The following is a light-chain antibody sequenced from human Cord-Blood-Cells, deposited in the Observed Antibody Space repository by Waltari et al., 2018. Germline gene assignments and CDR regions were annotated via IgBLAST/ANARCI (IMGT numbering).Light chain of an antibody. V-gene: IGLV2-14*01. CDR2: DVS. CDR1: SSDVGGYNY. Sequence: ALTQTASVSGSPGQSITISCTGTSSDVGGYNYVSWYQQHPGKAPKLMIYDVSNRPSGVSNRFSGSKSGNTASLTISGLQAEDEADYYCSSYTSSSTWVFGGGTKLTVL. J-gene: IGLJ3*02. CDR3: SSYTSSSTWV.